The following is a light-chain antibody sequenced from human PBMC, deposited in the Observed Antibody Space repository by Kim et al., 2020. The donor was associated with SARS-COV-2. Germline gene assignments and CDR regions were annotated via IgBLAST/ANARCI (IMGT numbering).Light chain of an antibody. CDR2: QDS. CDR1: KLGDKY. CDR3: QAWDSSTYV. V-gene: IGLV3-1*01. Sequence: SYELTQPPSVSVFPGQTASITCSGDKLGDKYACWYQQKPGQSPVLVIYQDSKWPSGIPERFSGSNSGNTATLTISGTQAMDEADYYCQAWDSSTYVFGTGTKVTVL. J-gene: IGLJ1*01.